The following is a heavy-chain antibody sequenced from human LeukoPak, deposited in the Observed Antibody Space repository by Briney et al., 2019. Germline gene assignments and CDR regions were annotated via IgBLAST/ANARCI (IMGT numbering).Heavy chain of an antibody. V-gene: IGHV4-39*07. J-gene: IGHJ4*02. CDR3: ARGGRGYYDSSGYYYY. CDR2: INHSGST. Sequence: SETLSLTCTVSGGSISSSSYYWGWIRQPPGTGLEWIGEINHSGSTNYNPSLKSRVTISVDTSKNQFSLKLSSVTAADTAVYYCARGGRGYYDSSGYYYYWGQGTLVTVSS. CDR1: GGSISSSSYY. D-gene: IGHD3-22*01.